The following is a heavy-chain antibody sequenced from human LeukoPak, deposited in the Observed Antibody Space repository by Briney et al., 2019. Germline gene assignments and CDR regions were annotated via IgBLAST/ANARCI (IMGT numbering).Heavy chain of an antibody. D-gene: IGHD5-18*01. J-gene: IGHJ4*02. CDR1: GYSFTNYW. V-gene: IGHV5-51*01. Sequence: GESLKISWKGSGYSFTNYWIGWGRQMPGKGLEWMGIIYPGDSDTRYSPSFQGQVTISADKSISTAYLQWSSLKASDTAVYYCARLGGSYAIDYWGQGTLVTVSS. CDR3: ARLGGSYAIDY. CDR2: IYPGDSDT.